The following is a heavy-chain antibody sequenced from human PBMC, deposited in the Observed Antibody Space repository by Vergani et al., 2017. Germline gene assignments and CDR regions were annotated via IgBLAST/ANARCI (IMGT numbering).Heavy chain of an antibody. Sequence: QVQLVESGGGLVKPGGSLRLSCAASGFTFSDYYMSWIRQAPGKGLEWVSYISSSFSTIYYADSVKGRFTISRDNAKNSLYLQMNSLRPEDTAVYYCAGXGYASSGYYTNFDYWGQGTLVTVSS. V-gene: IGHV3-11*04. J-gene: IGHJ4*02. CDR2: ISSSFSTI. CDR1: GFTFSDYY. D-gene: IGHD3-22*01. CDR3: AGXGYASSGYYTNFDY.